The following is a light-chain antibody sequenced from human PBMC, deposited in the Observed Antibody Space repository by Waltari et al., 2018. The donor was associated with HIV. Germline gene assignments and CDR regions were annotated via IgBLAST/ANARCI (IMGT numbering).Light chain of an antibody. Sequence: QSVLPQPPSASGTPGQRVTISCSGSRSNIGSNDVNWYQQVPGKAPKFLMYSINQRPSGVPDRVSGSKSGTSASLAISGLQADDEADYYCAAWDESLNAWVFGGGTRLTVL. V-gene: IGLV1-44*01. CDR3: AAWDESLNAWV. J-gene: IGLJ3*02. CDR2: SIN. CDR1: RSNIGSND.